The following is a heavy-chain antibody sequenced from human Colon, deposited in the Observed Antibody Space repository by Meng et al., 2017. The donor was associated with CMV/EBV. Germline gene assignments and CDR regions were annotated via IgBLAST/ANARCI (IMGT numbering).Heavy chain of an antibody. Sequence: LVQPGAVVKEHWASVKVSCMASGYTSTCYFMYWVRQAPGQGLEWLGVINPITGGTNDAQKFQGRVTMTRDTSMNTAYMELSRLRSDDTAVYYCASLSGGDFDYWGQGTLVTVSS. CDR2: INPITGGT. D-gene: IGHD1-26*01. J-gene: IGHJ4*02. CDR3: ASLSGGDFDY. V-gene: IGHV1-2*02. CDR1: GYTSTCYF.